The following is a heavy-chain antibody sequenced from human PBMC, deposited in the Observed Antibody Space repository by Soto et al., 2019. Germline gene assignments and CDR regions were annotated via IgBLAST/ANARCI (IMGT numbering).Heavy chain of an antibody. CDR2: IGPESGAT. J-gene: IGHJ4*02. D-gene: IGHD1-26*01. CDR1: GYTFTGHY. Sequence: ASVKVSCKASGYTFTGHYIHWVRQAPEQGPEWMGEIGPESGATRYAEKFQGRVTMTLDTSITTVYMELKNLSPDDTAVYYCGRGRSGQIVVFYWGQGTPVTVS. V-gene: IGHV1-2*02. CDR3: GRGRSGQIVVFY.